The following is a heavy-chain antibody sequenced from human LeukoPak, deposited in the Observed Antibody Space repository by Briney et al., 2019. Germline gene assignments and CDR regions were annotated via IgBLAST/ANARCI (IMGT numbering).Heavy chain of an antibody. D-gene: IGHD6-13*01. J-gene: IGHJ4*02. V-gene: IGHV3-21*01. Sequence: PGGSLRLSCAASGFTFSRYTMNWVRQAPGKGLEWVSSISSGSSNIHYADSVKGRFTISRDNAKNSLYLQMNSLRAEDTAVYYCASPIATGGLDYWGQGTLVTVSS. CDR3: ASPIATGGLDY. CDR2: ISSGSSNI. CDR1: GFTFSRYT.